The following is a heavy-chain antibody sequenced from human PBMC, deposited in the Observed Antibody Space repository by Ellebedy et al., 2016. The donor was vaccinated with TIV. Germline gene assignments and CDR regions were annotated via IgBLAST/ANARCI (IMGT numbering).Heavy chain of an antibody. J-gene: IGHJ4*02. D-gene: IGHD5-18*01. CDR1: GDTFTNFD. Sequence: ASVKVSCXASGDTFTNFDINWVRQAAGQGLEWMVWMNPHGNTGYAQKFLGRVTLSRDTSISTAYMELSSLRSEDTAVYYCARYISGSGFHHWGQGTLVTVSS. CDR3: ARYISGSGFHH. V-gene: IGHV1-8*02. CDR2: MNPHGNT.